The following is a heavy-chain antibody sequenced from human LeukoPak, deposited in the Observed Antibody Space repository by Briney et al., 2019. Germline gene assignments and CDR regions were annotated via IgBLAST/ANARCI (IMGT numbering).Heavy chain of an antibody. D-gene: IGHD3-16*01. V-gene: IGHV4-31*03. CDR3: ARVETTMIRY. J-gene: IGHJ4*02. CDR2: IYYSGNT. CDR1: GYSISSGVYY. Sequence: PSQTLSLTCTVSGYSISSGVYYWTWIRQDPGKGLEWIGYIYYSGNTFYNPALKSRATISVDTSKNQFSLTLSSVTAADTAVYYCARVETTMIRYWGQGTLVAVPS.